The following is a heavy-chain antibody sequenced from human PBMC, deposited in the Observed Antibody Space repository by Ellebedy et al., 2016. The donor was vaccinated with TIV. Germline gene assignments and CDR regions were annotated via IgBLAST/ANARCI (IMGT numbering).Heavy chain of an antibody. CDR3: ARDRDCGSYYDY. J-gene: IGHJ4*02. CDR1: GFTFSTYC. CDR2: LGHDGTGK. V-gene: IGHV3-7*01. D-gene: IGHD1-26*01. Sequence: PGGSLRLSCAASGFTFSTYCMTWVRQAPGKGLEGVANLGHDGTGKYYVDSVEGRFTISRDNAKNSLYLQMNSLRVEDTAVSYCARDRDCGSYYDYWGQGTLVTVSS.